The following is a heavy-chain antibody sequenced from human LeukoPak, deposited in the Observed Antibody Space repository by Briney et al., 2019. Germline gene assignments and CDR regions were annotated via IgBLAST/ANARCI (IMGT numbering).Heavy chain of an antibody. CDR3: AKDWEWLRPYYYYMDV. CDR2: ISYDGSNK. J-gene: IGHJ6*03. V-gene: IGHV3-30*18. CDR1: GFTFRSYA. D-gene: IGHD5-12*01. Sequence: PGGSLRLSCAASGFTFRSYAMSWVRQAPGKGLEWVAVISYDGSNKYYADSVKGRFTISRDNSKNTLYLQMNSLRAEDTAVYYCAKDWEWLRPYYYYMDVWGKGTTVTVSS.